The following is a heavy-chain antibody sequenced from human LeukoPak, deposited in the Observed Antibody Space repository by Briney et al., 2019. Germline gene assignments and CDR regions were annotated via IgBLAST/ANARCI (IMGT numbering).Heavy chain of an antibody. CDR1: GFTFSNYW. Sequence: PGGSLRLSCAASGFTFSNYWMSWVRQAPGKGLEWVANIKQDGSEKYYVDSVKGRFTISRDNAKNSLYLQMNSLRAEDTAVYYCARDITDPGLEQLWIKQDDAFDIWGQGTMVTVSS. CDR3: ARDITDPGLEQLWIKQDDAFDI. V-gene: IGHV3-7*01. D-gene: IGHD5-18*01. J-gene: IGHJ3*02. CDR2: IKQDGSEK.